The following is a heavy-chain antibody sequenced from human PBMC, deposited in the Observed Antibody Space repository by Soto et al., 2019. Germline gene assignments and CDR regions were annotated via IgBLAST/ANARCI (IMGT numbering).Heavy chain of an antibody. CDR2: IDPSDSYT. CDR1: GYSFTSYW. Sequence: GESLKISCKGSGYSFTSYWISWVRQMPGKGLEWMGRIDPSDSYTNYSPSLQGHVTISADKSISTAYLQWSSLKASDTAMYYCARLGDFTPRLYYYYYGMDVWGQGTTVTVSS. CDR3: ARLGDFTPRLYYYYYGMDV. J-gene: IGHJ6*02. D-gene: IGHD2-21*02. V-gene: IGHV5-10-1*01.